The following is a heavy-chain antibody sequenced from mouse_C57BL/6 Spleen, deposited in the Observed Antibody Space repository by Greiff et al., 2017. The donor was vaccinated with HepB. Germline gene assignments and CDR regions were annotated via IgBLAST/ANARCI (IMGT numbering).Heavy chain of an antibody. CDR2: ISSGSSTI. D-gene: IGHD2-2*01. Sequence: EVKLMESGGGLVKPGGSLKLSCAASGFTFSDYGMHWVRQAPEKGLEWVAYISSGSSTIYYADTVKGRFTLSRDNAKNTLFLQMTSLRSEDTAMYYCARSYGYDAFDYWGQGTTLTVSS. CDR3: ARSYGYDAFDY. CDR1: GFTFSDYG. V-gene: IGHV5-17*01. J-gene: IGHJ2*01.